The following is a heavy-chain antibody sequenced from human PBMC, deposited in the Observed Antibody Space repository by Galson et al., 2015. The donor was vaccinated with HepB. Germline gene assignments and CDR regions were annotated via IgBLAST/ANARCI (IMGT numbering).Heavy chain of an antibody. D-gene: IGHD2-21*01. CDR2: ISAYYGNT. CDR3: ARIIANYYYYYLDV. J-gene: IGHJ6*03. Sequence: SVKVSCKASGYTFTSYGISWVRQAPGQGLEWMGWISAYYGNTNYAQKLQVRVTMTTDTSTSTAYMELRSLRSDDTAVYYCARIIANYYYYYLDVWGKGTTVTVSS. V-gene: IGHV1-18*01. CDR1: GYTFTSYG.